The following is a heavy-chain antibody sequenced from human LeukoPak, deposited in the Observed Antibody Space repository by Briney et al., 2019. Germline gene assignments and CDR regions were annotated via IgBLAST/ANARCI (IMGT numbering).Heavy chain of an antibody. D-gene: IGHD3-22*01. V-gene: IGHV3-30*03. CDR2: ISYDGRNK. J-gene: IGHJ3*02. CDR3: AREPVYYYDSSGYPPNRDAFDT. Sequence: GGSLRLSCAASGCTFNNYGMHWVRQAPGKGLEWVAVISYDGRNKHYPDSVKGRFTISRDISTDTLWLQMDSLRTEDTAVYYCAREPVYYYDSSGYPPNRDAFDTWGQGTMVTVSS. CDR1: GCTFNNYG.